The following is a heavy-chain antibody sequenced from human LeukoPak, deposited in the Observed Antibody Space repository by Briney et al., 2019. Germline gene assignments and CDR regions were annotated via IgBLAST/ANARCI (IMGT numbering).Heavy chain of an antibody. V-gene: IGHV3-21*01. Sequence: GGSLRLSCAASGFTFSTYYMNWVRQAPGKGLEWVSSITTSSSYIYYADSVKGRFTISRDNAKNSLYLQMNSLRAEDTAVYYCARDEFGGYYWGQGTLVTVSS. CDR1: GFTFSTYY. J-gene: IGHJ4*02. CDR2: ITTSSSYI. CDR3: ARDEFGGYY. D-gene: IGHD3-10*01.